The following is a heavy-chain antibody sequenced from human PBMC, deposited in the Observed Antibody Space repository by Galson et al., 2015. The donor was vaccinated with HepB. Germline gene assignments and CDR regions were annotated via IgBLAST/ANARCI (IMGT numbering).Heavy chain of an antibody. CDR2: ISAYNGNT. CDR1: GYTFTSYG. D-gene: IGHD3-16*02. Sequence: QSGAEVKKPGESLKISCKASGYTFTSYGISWVRQAPGQGLEWMGWISAYNGNTNYAQKLQGRVTMTADTSTSTAYMELRSLRSDDTAVYYCARGDYVWGSYRDQHYYGIDVWGQGTTVTVSS. V-gene: IGHV1-18*01. CDR3: ARGDYVWGSYRDQHYYGIDV. J-gene: IGHJ6*02.